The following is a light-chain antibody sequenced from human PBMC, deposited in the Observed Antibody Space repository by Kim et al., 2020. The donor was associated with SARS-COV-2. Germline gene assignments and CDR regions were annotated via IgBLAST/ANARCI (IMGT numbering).Light chain of an antibody. CDR1: SSDFRAYNY. CDR2: EVD. J-gene: IGLJ2*01. CDR3: VSYRGGGNEVV. Sequence: QSALTQPRSVSGSPGQSVTISCTGTSSDFRAYNYVSWYQHHPGKAPKVIIYEVDKRPSGVPDRFSGSKSGNTASLTVSGLQADDEADYYCVSYRGGGNEVVFGGGTQLTVL. V-gene: IGLV2-11*01.